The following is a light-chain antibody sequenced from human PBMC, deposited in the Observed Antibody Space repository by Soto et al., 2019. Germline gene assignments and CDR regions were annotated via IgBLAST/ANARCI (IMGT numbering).Light chain of an antibody. V-gene: IGLV2-23*02. J-gene: IGLJ1*01. CDR3: CSYAGSSTFSYV. CDR2: EVS. Sequence: QSALTQPASVSGSPGQSIPISCTGTSSHVGGYNLVSWYQQHPGKAPKLMIYEVSKRPSGVSNRFSGSKSGNTASLTISGLQADDEADYYCCSYAGSSTFSYVFGTGTKLTVL. CDR1: SSHVGGYNL.